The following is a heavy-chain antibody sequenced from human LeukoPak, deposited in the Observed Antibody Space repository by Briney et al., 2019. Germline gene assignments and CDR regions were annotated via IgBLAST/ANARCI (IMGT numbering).Heavy chain of an antibody. Sequence: PSETLSLTCTVSGGSISSYYWSWIRQPPGKGLEWIGYIYYSGSTNYNPSLKSRVTISVDTSKNQFSLKLSSVTAADTAVYYCARWMVRGVMDYWGQGTLVTVSS. CDR2: IYYSGST. V-gene: IGHV4-59*01. CDR1: GGSISSYY. CDR3: ARWMVRGVMDY. J-gene: IGHJ4*02. D-gene: IGHD3-10*01.